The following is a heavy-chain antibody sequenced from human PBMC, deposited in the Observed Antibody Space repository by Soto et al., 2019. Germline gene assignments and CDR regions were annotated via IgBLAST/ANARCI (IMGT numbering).Heavy chain of an antibody. V-gene: IGHV1-69*13. CDR2: IIPIFAST. Sequence: ASVKVSCKASGGTFSSYAINWVRQAPGQGLEWMGGIIPIFASTSFAEGFQGRVTITADESTNTVYMELKSLTSDDTAVYFCARSYGSGSYGYFDPWGQGTLVTVSS. J-gene: IGHJ5*02. D-gene: IGHD3-10*01. CDR1: GGTFSSYA. CDR3: ARSYGSGSYGYFDP.